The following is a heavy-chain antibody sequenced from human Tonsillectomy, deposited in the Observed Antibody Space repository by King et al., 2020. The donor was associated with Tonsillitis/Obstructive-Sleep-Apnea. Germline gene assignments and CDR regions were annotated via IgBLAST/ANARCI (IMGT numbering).Heavy chain of an antibody. CDR1: GFTFXDHY. J-gene: IGHJ3*02. CDR3: ARYCSGGSCSNDAFDI. D-gene: IGHD2-15*01. Sequence: VQLVESGGGLVQPGGSLXXSCXASGFTFXDHYXDXXXQAPGKGLEWVGRTRNKANSYTTEYAASVKGRFTISRDDSKNSLYLQMNSLKNEDTAVYYCARYCSGGSCSNDAFDIWGQGTMVTVSS. V-gene: IGHV3-72*01. CDR2: TRNKANSYTT.